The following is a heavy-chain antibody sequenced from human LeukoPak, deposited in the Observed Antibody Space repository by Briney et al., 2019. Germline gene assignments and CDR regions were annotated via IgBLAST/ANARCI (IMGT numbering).Heavy chain of an antibody. CDR2: INNEETAA. V-gene: IGHV3-74*01. CDR3: ARESTVGPIQTDALDI. CDR1: GFTFSTYW. J-gene: IGHJ3*02. Sequence: PGGSLRLSCAASGFTFSTYWMHWVRHAPGKGLVWVSRINNEETAANYADSVQGRFTISRDNANNMLYLQMDSLRAEDTAVYYCARESTVGPIQTDALDIWGQGTMVTVPS. D-gene: IGHD1-26*01.